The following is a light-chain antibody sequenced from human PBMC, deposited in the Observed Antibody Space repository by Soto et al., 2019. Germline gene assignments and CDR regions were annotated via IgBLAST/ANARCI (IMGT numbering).Light chain of an antibody. J-gene: IGKJ5*01. Sequence: EIVMTQSPATLSVSPGERSTLSFRASQTVSRNLAWYQRRPGQAPRLLIYDISNRATGVPARFSGSGSETEFTLTIRGLQSEDFAVYFCQQYNNWPSFGQGTRLEIK. CDR3: QQYNNWPS. V-gene: IGKV3-15*01. CDR2: DIS. CDR1: QTVSRN.